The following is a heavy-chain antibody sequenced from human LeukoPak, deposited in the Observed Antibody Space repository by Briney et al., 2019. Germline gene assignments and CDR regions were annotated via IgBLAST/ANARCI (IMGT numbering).Heavy chain of an antibody. Sequence: PSETLSLTCSVSGDSISGGSYYWSWIRQPAGKGLEWIGHVYTTGSATYNPSLNRRVTISVDTSRNQFSMDLSSVTAADTAVYYCARDRGAQAPNAFDIWGQGTMVTVSS. D-gene: IGHD3-16*01. CDR2: VYTTGSA. J-gene: IGHJ3*02. CDR3: ARDRGAQAPNAFDI. CDR1: GDSISGGSYY. V-gene: IGHV4-61*09.